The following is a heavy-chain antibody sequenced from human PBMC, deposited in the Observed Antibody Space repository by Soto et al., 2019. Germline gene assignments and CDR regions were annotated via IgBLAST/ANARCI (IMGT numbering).Heavy chain of an antibody. CDR1: DISIGNYY. V-gene: IGHV4-59*08. CDR2: IYYSGST. Sequence: SETLSLTCTVSDISIGNYYFNWIRQPPGKGLEWIGYIYYSGSTNYNPSLKSRVTISVDTSKMQVSLKLSSVTAADTAVYFCARGTPSPLIVRSSRGPWFDPWGQGNLVTVSS. J-gene: IGHJ5*02. D-gene: IGHD2-15*01. CDR3: ARGTPSPLIVRSSRGPWFDP.